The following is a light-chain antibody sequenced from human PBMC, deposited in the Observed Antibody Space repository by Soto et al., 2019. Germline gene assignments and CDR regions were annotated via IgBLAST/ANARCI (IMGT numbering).Light chain of an antibody. CDR1: TGEVSSGNF. J-gene: IGLJ1*01. CDR2: STD. Sequence: QAVVTQEPSLTVSPGGTVTLTCASSTGEVSSGNFPNWFQHKPGQAPRALTYSTDSKYSWTPARFSGSLVGGKAALTLSGVQPEDEADYYCLLYYGGAGLFGTGTKVTVL. CDR3: LLYYGGAGL. V-gene: IGLV7-43*01.